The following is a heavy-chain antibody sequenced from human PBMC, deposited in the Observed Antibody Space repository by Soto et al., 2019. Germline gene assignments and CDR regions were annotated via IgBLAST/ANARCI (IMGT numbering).Heavy chain of an antibody. CDR1: GGTFSSYI. J-gene: IGHJ4*02. CDR3: ARGLHYDSISLDDY. V-gene: IGHV1-69*02. CDR2: IIPILGIA. D-gene: IGHD3-22*01. Sequence: SVKVSCKASGGTFSSYIINWVRQAPGQGLEWMGRIIPILGIAKYAQKFQGRVTITADKSTSTAYMELSSLRSEDTAVYYCARGLHYDSISLDDYWGQGTLVTVSS.